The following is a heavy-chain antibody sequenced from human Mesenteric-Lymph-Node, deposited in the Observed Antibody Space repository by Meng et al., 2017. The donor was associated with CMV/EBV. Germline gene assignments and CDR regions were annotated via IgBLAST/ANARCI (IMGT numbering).Heavy chain of an antibody. CDR3: ARDARGTFGMDV. Sequence: GESLKISCAASGFTVSSHYMSWVRQAPGKGLEWVSVIYSGGSTYYADSVKGRFTISRDNSKNTLYLQMNSLRAEDTAVYYWARDARGTFGMDVWGQGTTVTVSS. D-gene: IGHD3-16*01. J-gene: IGHJ6*02. CDR1: GFTVSSHY. CDR2: IYSGGST. V-gene: IGHV3-53*01.